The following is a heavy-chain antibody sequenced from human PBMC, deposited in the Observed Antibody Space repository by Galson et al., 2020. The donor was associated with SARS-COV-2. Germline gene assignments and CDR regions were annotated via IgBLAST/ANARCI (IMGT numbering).Heavy chain of an antibody. D-gene: IGHD6-19*01. CDR2: VYQNENT. CDR1: GGSISSANW. CDR3: VRSIPLAHYYYTLDV. Sequence: TLSLTCTVSGGSISSANWWSWVRQSPGKGLEWIGEVYQNENTNYNPSLKSRLTISVDKSKNQFSLKLSSVTAADTAIYYCVRSIPLAHYYYTLDVWGQGTTVTVS. V-gene: IGHV4-4*02. J-gene: IGHJ6*02.